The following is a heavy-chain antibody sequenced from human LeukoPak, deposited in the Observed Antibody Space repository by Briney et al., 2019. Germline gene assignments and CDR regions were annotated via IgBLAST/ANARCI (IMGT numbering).Heavy chain of an antibody. Sequence: SETLSLTCTVSGGSISSGDYYWSWIRQPPGKGLEWIGYIYYSGSTYYNPSLKSRVTISVDTSKNQFSLKLSSVTAADTAVYYCARDRIVAAAGTGAFDIWGQGTMVTVSS. J-gene: IGHJ3*02. CDR1: GGSISSGDYY. D-gene: IGHD6-13*01. CDR3: ARDRIVAAAGTGAFDI. V-gene: IGHV4-30-4*08. CDR2: IYYSGST.